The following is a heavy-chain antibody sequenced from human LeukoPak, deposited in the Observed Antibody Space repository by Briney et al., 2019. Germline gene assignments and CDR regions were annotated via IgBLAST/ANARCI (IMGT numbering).Heavy chain of an antibody. J-gene: IGHJ4*02. CDR3: TRVCGSDWCSLGY. Sequence: GGSLRLSCTVSGFTFSNYWMHWVRQAPGKGLVWVSRINSDGSVTNYADSVKGRFTISRDNAKNTLYLQMNSLRAEDTAVYYCTRVCGSDWCSLGYWGQGTLVTVSS. CDR1: GFTFSNYW. CDR2: INSDGSVT. V-gene: IGHV3-74*01. D-gene: IGHD6-19*01.